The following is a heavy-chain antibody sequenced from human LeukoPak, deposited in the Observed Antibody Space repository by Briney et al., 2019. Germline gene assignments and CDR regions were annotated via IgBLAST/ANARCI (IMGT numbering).Heavy chain of an antibody. V-gene: IGHV3-23*01. CDR1: GVTLSSYA. D-gene: IGHD2-15*01. CDR3: AKDSVVAATRRIPNWFDP. CDR2: ISSSGSGGNT. Sequence: GGSLRLSCTASGVTLSSYAMSWARQAPGKGLEWVSGISSSGSGGNTYYADSVKGRFTISRDNSKNTLYLQMNSLGAEDTALYYCAKDSVVAATRRIPNWFDPWGQGTLVTVSS. J-gene: IGHJ5*02.